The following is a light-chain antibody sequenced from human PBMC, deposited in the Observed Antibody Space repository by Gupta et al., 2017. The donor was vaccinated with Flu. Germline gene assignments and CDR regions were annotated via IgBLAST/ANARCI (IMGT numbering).Light chain of an antibody. CDR3: QQRNNWPRLS. Sequence: AILSLSPGERAILSCRASQPVSTYLAWYQQKPGQAPRLLIYDTSNRATGIPPRFSGSGSGTDFTLTISSLEPEDFAVYYCQQRNNWPRLSFGGGTKVEI. V-gene: IGKV3-11*01. CDR1: QPVSTY. CDR2: DTS. J-gene: IGKJ4*01.